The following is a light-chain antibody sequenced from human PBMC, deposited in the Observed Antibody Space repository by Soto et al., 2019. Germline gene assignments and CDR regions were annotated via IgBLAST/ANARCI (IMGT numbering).Light chain of an antibody. Sequence: QAVVTQPPSAYGTPGQRVTISCAGSSSNIGSNTVNWYQQLPGTAPKLLINSNNQRPSGVPDRFSGSKSGTSASLAISGLQSDDEAEYYCAAWDDSLNGVVFGGGTKLTVL. V-gene: IGLV1-44*01. CDR2: SNN. CDR1: SSNIGSNT. J-gene: IGLJ2*01. CDR3: AAWDDSLNGVV.